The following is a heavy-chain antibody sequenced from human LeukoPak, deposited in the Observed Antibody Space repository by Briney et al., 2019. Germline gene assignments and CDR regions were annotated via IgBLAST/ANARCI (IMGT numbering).Heavy chain of an antibody. CDR3: AKEVARCLDL. J-gene: IGHJ2*01. CDR2: IRYDGSNK. Sequence: GGSLRLSCAASGFTFSSHGMHWVRQAPGKGLEWVAFIRYDGSNKYYADSVKGRFTISRDNSKNTLYLQMNSLRAEDTAVYYCAKEVARCLDLWGRGTLVTVSS. CDR1: GFTFSSHG. D-gene: IGHD2-15*01. V-gene: IGHV3-30*02.